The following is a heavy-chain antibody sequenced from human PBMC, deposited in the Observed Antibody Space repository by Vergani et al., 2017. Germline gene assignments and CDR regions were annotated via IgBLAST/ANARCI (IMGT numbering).Heavy chain of an antibody. J-gene: IGHJ6*02. Sequence: EVQLVESGGGLVQPGGSLKLSCAASGFTFSGSAMHWVRQASGTGLEWVGRIRSKANSYATAYAASGKGRFTISRDDSKNTAYLQMNSLKTEDTAVYYCTRHPDYSSGWKHYYYYGMDVWGQGTTVTVSS. D-gene: IGHD6-19*01. CDR3: TRHPDYSSGWKHYYYYGMDV. V-gene: IGHV3-73*01. CDR2: IRSKANSYAT. CDR1: GFTFSGSA.